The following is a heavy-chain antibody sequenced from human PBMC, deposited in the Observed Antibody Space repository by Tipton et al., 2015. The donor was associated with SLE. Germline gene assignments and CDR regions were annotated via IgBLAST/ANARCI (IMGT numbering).Heavy chain of an antibody. CDR1: GGSISSGDYY. D-gene: IGHD2-2*01. J-gene: IGHJ5*02. Sequence: TLSLTCTVSGGSISSGDYYWSWIRQPPGKGLEWIGEINHSGSTNYNPSLKSRVTISVDTSKNQFSLKLSSVTAADTAVYYCAREGRYCSSTSCSPDWFDPWGQGTLVTVSS. CDR3: AREGRYCSSTSCSPDWFDP. V-gene: IGHV4-30-4*01. CDR2: INHSGST.